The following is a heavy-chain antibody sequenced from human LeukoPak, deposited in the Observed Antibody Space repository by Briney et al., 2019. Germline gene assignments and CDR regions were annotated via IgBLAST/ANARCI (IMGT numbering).Heavy chain of an antibody. CDR1: GFTFSSYW. D-gene: IGHD2-15*01. CDR3: ARDRSGGYRDYYGMDV. V-gene: IGHV3-7*01. CDR2: IKEDGSEK. J-gene: IGHJ6*02. Sequence: GGSLRLSCVASGFTFSSYWMSWVRQPPGKGLEWVANIKEDGSEKYYVDSVKGRFTISRDKAKNSLYLQMNSLRAEDTAVYYCARDRSGGYRDYYGMDVWGQGTTVTVSS.